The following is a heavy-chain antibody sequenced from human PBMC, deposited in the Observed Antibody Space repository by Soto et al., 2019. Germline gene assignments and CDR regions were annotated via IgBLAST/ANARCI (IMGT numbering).Heavy chain of an antibody. CDR1: GCALRSND. CDR3: ATNYYDSSGYFC. CDR2: IYSGGST. Sequence: GGSQTLSCTAFGCALRSNDMTWTRHVPGKGLEWVSVIYSGGSTYYADSVKGRFTISRDNSKNTLCLQMNSLRAEDTAVYYCATNYYDSSGYFCWGQGTLVTVSS. J-gene: IGHJ4*02. V-gene: IGHV3-53*01. D-gene: IGHD3-22*01.